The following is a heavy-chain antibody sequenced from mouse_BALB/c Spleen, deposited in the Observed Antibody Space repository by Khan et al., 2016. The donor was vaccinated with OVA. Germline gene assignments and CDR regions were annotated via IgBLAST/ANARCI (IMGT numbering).Heavy chain of an antibody. V-gene: IGHV2-9*02. Sequence: VELVESGPGLVAPSQSLSITCTVSGFSLTNYGVHWVRQPPGNGLEWLGVIWTGGSTNYNSALMSRLSISKDNSKSQVFLKMNSLQTDDTAMYFCARNREPDYFDYWGQGTTLTVSS. CDR3: ARNREPDYFDY. J-gene: IGHJ2*01. CDR1: GFSLTNYG. CDR2: IWTGGST.